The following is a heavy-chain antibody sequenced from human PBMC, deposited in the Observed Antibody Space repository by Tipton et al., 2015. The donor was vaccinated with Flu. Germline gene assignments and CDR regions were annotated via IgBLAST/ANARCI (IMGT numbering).Heavy chain of an antibody. V-gene: IGHV4-59*01. Sequence: LRLSCTVSGGSISSYYWSWIRQPPGKGLEWIGYIYYSGSTNYNPSLKSRVTISVDTSKNQFSLKLSSVTAADTAVYYCARESGYYYDSSGYYYAPYYFDYWGQGTLVTVSS. D-gene: IGHD3-22*01. J-gene: IGHJ4*02. CDR2: IYYSGST. CDR3: ARESGYYYDSSGYYYAPYYFDY. CDR1: GGSISSYY.